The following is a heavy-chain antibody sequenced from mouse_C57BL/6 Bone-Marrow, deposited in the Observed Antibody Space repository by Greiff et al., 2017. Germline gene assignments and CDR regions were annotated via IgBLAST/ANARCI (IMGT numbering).Heavy chain of an antibody. CDR2: IHPNSGST. Sequence: QVQLKQPGAELVKPGASVKLSCKASGYTFTSYWMHWVKQRPGQGLEWIGMIHPNSGSTNYNEKFKSKATLTVDKSSSTAYMQLSSLTSEDSAVYYWARSKRRIEPFAYGGKGTLVTVSA. CDR1: GYTFTSYW. CDR3: ARSKRRIEPFAY. J-gene: IGHJ3*01. V-gene: IGHV1-64*01.